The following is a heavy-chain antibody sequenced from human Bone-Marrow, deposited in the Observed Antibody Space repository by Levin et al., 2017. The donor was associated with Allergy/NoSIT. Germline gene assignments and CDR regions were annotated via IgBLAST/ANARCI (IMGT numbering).Heavy chain of an antibody. CDR3: ANSFILPVVIAITTFDY. CDR2: ISGSGVNT. D-gene: IGHD2-21*01. V-gene: IGHV3-23*01. Sequence: GGSLRLSCAASGFRFSSYAMSWVRQAPGKGLEWVSGISGSGVNTYYVDSVKVRFTVTRDNSKNPLYLQMNNLRAEAAAVYYCANSFILPVVIAITTFDYWGQGILVTVSS. J-gene: IGHJ4*02. CDR1: GFRFSSYA.